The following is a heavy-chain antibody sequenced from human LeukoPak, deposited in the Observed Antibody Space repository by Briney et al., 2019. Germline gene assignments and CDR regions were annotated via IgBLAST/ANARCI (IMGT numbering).Heavy chain of an antibody. CDR2: ISYHGRNQ. CDR3: ARDQGDAGNRIKRDGHYMDV. J-gene: IGHJ6*03. Sequence: LSLTCTVSGGSISSSSYYWGWIRQPPGKGLEWVAVISYHGRNQYYADSVKGRFTISRDSSTNTVYLQMNSLRTEDTALYYCARDQGDAGNRIKRDGHYMDVWGKGTTVTVSS. V-gene: IGHV3-30*03. CDR1: GGSISSSS. D-gene: IGHD1-1*01.